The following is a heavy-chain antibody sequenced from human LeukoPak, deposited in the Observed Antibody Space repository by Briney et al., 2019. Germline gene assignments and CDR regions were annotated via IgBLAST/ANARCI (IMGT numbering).Heavy chain of an antibody. Sequence: SETLSLTCTVSGGSISSSSYYWGWIRQPPGKGLEWIGSIYYSGSTYYNPSLKSRVTISVDTPKNQFSLKLSSVTAADTAVYYCARGSIRGQSLDYWGQGTLVTVSS. CDR2: IYYSGST. D-gene: IGHD3/OR15-3a*01. CDR1: GGSISSSSYY. J-gene: IGHJ4*02. CDR3: ARGSIRGQSLDY. V-gene: IGHV4-39*07.